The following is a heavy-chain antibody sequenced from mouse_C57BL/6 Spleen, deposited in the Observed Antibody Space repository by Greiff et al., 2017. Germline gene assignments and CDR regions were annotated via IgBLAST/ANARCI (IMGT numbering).Heavy chain of an antibody. CDR1: GYTFTSYT. Sequence: QVQLQQSGAELARPGASVKMSCKASGYTFTSYTMHWVKQRPGQGLDWIGYINPSSGYTKYNQKFKDKATLTADKSSSTAYMQLSSLTSEDSAVYYCAREDYGSSYYFDYWGQGTTLTVSS. CDR3: AREDYGSSYYFDY. V-gene: IGHV1-4*01. CDR2: INPSSGYT. J-gene: IGHJ2*01. D-gene: IGHD1-1*01.